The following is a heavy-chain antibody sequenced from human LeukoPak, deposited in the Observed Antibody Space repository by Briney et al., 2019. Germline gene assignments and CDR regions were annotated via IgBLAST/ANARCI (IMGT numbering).Heavy chain of an antibody. J-gene: IGHJ3*02. Sequence: SETLSLTCTVSGGSISSYYWSWIRQPAGKGLEWIGRIYTSGSTNYNPSLKSRVTMSVGTSKNQFSLKLSSVTAADTAVYYCARDGRAIFGVAIMGVEAFDIWGQGTMVTVSS. V-gene: IGHV4-4*07. CDR2: IYTSGST. CDR3: ARDGRAIFGVAIMGVEAFDI. CDR1: GGSISSYY. D-gene: IGHD3-3*01.